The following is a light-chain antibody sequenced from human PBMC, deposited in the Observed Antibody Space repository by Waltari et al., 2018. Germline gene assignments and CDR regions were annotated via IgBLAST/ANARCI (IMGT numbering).Light chain of an antibody. CDR1: STDVGNDTF. V-gene: IGLV2-23*01. J-gene: IGLJ1*01. Sequence: QSALAQPAPVSGHPGQPLTLSCTGPSTDVGNDTFVPWYQQHPGKAPKLMIYEASKRPSGVSNRFSASRSGNTASLTISGLQAEDEADYYCCSYAGGTTYVFGDGTKVTVL. CDR3: CSYAGGTTYV. CDR2: EAS.